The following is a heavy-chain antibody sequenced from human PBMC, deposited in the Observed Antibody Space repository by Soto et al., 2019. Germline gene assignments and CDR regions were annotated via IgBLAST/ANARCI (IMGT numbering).Heavy chain of an antibody. Sequence: QVQLQQWGAGLLKPSETLSLTCAVYGGSFSGYYWSWIRQPPGKGLEWIGEINHSGSTNYNPSLKSRVTISVDTSKNQFSLKLSSVTAADTAVYYCARGTRITMVRGTSPIDYWGQGTLVTVSS. CDR2: INHSGST. CDR3: ARGTRITMVRGTSPIDY. V-gene: IGHV4-34*01. D-gene: IGHD3-10*01. CDR1: GGSFSGYY. J-gene: IGHJ4*02.